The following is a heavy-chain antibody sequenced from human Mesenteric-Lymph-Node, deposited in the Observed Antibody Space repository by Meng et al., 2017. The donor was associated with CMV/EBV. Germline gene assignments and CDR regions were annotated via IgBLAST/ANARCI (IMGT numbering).Heavy chain of an antibody. Sequence: SLPCAVSGDSVSSDNWWTWVRQPPGKGLEWIGEIHHGGTTAYNPSLRSRISFSVDKSRNQVSLHLTTVTAADTAVYYCASATYYKVDYWGQGTLVTVSS. D-gene: IGHD3-10*01. CDR2: IHHGGTT. CDR3: ASATYYKVDY. V-gene: IGHV4-4*02. J-gene: IGHJ4*02. CDR1: GDSVSSDNW.